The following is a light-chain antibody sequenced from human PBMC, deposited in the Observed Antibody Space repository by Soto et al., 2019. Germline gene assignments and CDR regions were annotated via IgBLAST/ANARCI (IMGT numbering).Light chain of an antibody. J-gene: IGKJ1*01. V-gene: IGKV3-15*01. CDR1: QSISSN. CDR3: QQYNKWRT. CDR2: GSS. Sequence: EIVMTLSPATLSVSPGDRATLSCRASQSISSNLWWDQQKPGQVPRLLIYGSSSRATGIPAKFSGSGSGTEFTLTISSLQPDDFAVYYCQQYNKWRTFGQGTKVDI.